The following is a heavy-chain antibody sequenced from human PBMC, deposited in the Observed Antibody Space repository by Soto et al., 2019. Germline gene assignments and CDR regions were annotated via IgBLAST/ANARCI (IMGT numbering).Heavy chain of an antibody. CDR2: ISYDGSNK. CDR3: AKGVRTEVNDGMDV. J-gene: IGHJ6*02. D-gene: IGHD3-10*01. CDR1: GFTFSSYG. Sequence: QVQLVESGGGVVQPGRSLRLSCAASGFTFSSYGMHWVRQAPGKGLEWVAVISYDGSNKYYADSVKGRFTISRDNSKNTLYLQMNSLRAEDTAVYYCAKGVRTEVNDGMDVWGQGTTVTVSS. V-gene: IGHV3-30*18.